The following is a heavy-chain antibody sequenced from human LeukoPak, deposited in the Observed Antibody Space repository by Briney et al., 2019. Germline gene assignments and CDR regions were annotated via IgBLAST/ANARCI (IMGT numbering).Heavy chain of an antibody. CDR3: AREYVEYGSGRRTNWFDP. CDR2: INPNSGGT. V-gene: IGHV1-2*02. D-gene: IGHD3-10*01. Sequence: ASVKVSCKASGYTFTGYYMHWVRQAPGQGLEWMGWINPNSGGTNYAQKFQGRVTMTRDTSISTAYMELSRLRSDDTAVYYCAREYVEYGSGRRTNWFDPWGQGTLVTVSS. J-gene: IGHJ5*02. CDR1: GYTFTGYY.